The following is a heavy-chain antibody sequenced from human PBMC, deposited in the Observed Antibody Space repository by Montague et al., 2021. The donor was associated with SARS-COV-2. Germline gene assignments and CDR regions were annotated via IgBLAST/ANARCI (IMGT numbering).Heavy chain of an antibody. CDR3: ARDITLGMDV. V-gene: IGHV4-38-2*02. CDR2: IDYSGST. CDR1: GYSISSGYY. J-gene: IGHJ6*02. Sequence: SETLSLTCIVSGYSISSGYYWGWVRQPPGKGLEWLGFIDYSGSTYYKPSLKTRVTMSLDTSQNQFSLKLTSVTAADTALYYCARDITLGMDVWGRGTTVTVSS.